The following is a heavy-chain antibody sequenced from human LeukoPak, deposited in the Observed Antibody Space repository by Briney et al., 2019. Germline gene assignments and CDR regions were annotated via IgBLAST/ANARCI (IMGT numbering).Heavy chain of an antibody. V-gene: IGHV4-39*01. CDR3: ARPPDLAATGY. J-gene: IGHJ4*02. D-gene: IGHD6-13*01. Sequence: SEPLSLTCTVSGDSISESPYYWAWIRQTPGKGLEWIGSIYHKGNTYYNPSLKSRVVISVDTSKNQFSLKLTSLTAADTAMYYCARPPDLAATGYWGQGTLVTVSS. CDR1: GDSISESPYY. CDR2: IYHKGNT.